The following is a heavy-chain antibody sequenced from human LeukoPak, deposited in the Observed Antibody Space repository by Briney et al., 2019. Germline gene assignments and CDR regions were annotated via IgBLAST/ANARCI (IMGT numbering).Heavy chain of an antibody. J-gene: IGHJ4*02. Sequence: ASVKVSCKASGYTFTIYYMHWVRQAPGQGLEWMGWINPNSGATSYAQRFQGRVTMTKDTSISTAYMELSGLTSDDTAVYYCARNPPYCTSTSCYNDYWGQGTLVTVSS. D-gene: IGHD2-2*02. CDR3: ARNPPYCTSTSCYNDY. CDR1: GYTFTIYY. V-gene: IGHV1-2*02. CDR2: INPNSGAT.